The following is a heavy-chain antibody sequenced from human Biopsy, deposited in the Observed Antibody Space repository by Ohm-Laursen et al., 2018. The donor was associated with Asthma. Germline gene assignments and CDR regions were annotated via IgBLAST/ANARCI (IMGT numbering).Heavy chain of an antibody. Sequence: SLRLSCAASGFTFSSYAMHWVRQAPGKGLEWVAVISYDGSNKYYADSVKGRFTISRDNSKNTLYLQMNSLRAEDTAVYYCARDKPSHIDYYYGMDVWGQGTTVSVSS. CDR2: ISYDGSNK. J-gene: IGHJ6*02. CDR3: ARDKPSHIDYYYGMDV. V-gene: IGHV3-30-3*01. CDR1: GFTFSSYA.